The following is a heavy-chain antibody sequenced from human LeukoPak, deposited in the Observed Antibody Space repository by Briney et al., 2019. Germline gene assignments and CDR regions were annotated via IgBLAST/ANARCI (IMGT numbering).Heavy chain of an antibody. D-gene: IGHD2-21*02. CDR3: ARDRATADY. V-gene: IGHV3-7*01. Sequence: PGGSLRLSCAASGFTFSSYWTSWVRQAPGKGLEWVANIKQDAREKNYVDSVKGRFTISRDNAKNSLYLQMNSLRVEDTAVYYCARDRATADYWGQGTLVTVSS. CDR2: IKQDAREK. CDR1: GFTFSSYW. J-gene: IGHJ4*02.